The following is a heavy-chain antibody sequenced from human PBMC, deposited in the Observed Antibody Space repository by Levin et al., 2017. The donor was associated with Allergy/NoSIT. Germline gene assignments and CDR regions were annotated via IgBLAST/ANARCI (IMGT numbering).Heavy chain of an antibody. CDR1: GFTFSSYS. D-gene: IGHD3-10*01. V-gene: IGHV3-48*04. Sequence: ETLSLTCAASGFTFSSYSMNWVRQAPGKGLEWVAYISSSSSTIYFADSVQGRFTISRDNAKNSLYLQMNSLRVEDTAMYYCAKGGDMDVWGQGTTVTVSS. J-gene: IGHJ6*02. CDR3: AKGGDMDV. CDR2: ISSSSSTI.